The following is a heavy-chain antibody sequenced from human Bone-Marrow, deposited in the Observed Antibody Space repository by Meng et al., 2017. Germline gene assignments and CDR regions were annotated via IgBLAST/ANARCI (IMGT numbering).Heavy chain of an antibody. V-gene: IGHV4-61*01. J-gene: IGHJ3*02. D-gene: IGHD4-17*01. CDR3: ARDTTVTTREDDAFDT. CDR1: GGSVSSGSYY. Sequence: SETLSLTCTVSGGSVSSGSYYWSWIRQPPGKGLEWIGYIYYSGSTNYNPSLKSRVTISVDTSKNQFSLKLSSVTAADTAVYYCARDTTVTTREDDAFDTWGQGTMVTVSS. CDR2: IYYSGST.